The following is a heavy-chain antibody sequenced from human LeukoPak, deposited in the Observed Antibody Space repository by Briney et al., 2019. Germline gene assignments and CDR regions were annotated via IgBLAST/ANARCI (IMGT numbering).Heavy chain of an antibody. V-gene: IGHV4-59*01. CDR3: AREVVAATDYYYYYYMDV. CDR2: IYYSGST. J-gene: IGHJ6*03. CDR1: GGSISSYY. D-gene: IGHD2-15*01. Sequence: SETLSLTCTVSGGSISSYYWSWIRQPPGKGLEWIGYIYYSGSTNYNPSLKSRVTISVDTSKNQFSLKLSSVTAADTAVYYCAREVVAATDYYYYYYMDVWGEGTTVTVSS.